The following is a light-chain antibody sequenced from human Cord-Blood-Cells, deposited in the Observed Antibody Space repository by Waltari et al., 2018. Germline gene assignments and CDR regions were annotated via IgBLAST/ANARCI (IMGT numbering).Light chain of an antibody. CDR1: SSDVCGYNY. CDR3: CSYAGSYTLV. V-gene: IGLV2-11*01. Sequence: QSALTQPRSVSGSPGQSVTISCTGTSSDVCGYNYVSWYPQHPGKAPKLMIYDVSKRPSGVPDRVSGSKSGNTASLTIAGLQAEDEADYYCCSYAGSYTLVFGGGTKLTVL. J-gene: IGLJ3*02. CDR2: DVS.